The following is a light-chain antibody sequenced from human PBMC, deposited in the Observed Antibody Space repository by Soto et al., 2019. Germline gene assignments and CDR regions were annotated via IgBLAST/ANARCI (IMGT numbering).Light chain of an antibody. V-gene: IGLV1-44*01. CDR1: SSNIGGNT. J-gene: IGLJ3*02. Sequence: QSVLTQPPSASGTPGQRVTISCSGGSSNIGGNTVNWYQQLPGTAPKLLIYSHNQRPSGVPDRFSGSKSGTSAFLALSGLQSEDEADYYCAAWVFGGGTQLTVL. CDR2: SHN. CDR3: AAWV.